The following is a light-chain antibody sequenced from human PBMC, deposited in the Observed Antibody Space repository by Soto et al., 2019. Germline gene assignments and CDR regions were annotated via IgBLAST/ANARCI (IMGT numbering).Light chain of an antibody. CDR3: ASYAGTSNYV. J-gene: IGLJ1*01. CDR2: EVS. V-gene: IGLV2-8*01. Sequence: QSVLTQPPSASGSPGQSVTISCTGTSSDVGAYNYVSWYQQHPGKAPKLIIYEVSKRPSGVPDRFSGSKSGYTASLTVSGLQAEDDADYYCASYAGTSNYVFGTGAKVTVL. CDR1: SSDVGAYNY.